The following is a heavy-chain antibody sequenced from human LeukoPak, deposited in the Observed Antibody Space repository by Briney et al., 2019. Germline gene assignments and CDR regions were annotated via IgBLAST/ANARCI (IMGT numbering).Heavy chain of an antibody. D-gene: IGHD5-12*01. CDR2: IYTSGST. CDR1: GGSISSYY. CDR3: ARENVDIVATITYYYYGMDV. V-gene: IGHV4-4*07. J-gene: IGHJ6*02. Sequence: SETLSLTCTVSGGSISSYYWSWIRQPAGKGLEWIGRIYTSGSTDYNPSLKSRVTISVDTSKNQFSLKLSSVTAADTAVYYCARENVDIVATITYYYYGMDVWGQGTTVTVSS.